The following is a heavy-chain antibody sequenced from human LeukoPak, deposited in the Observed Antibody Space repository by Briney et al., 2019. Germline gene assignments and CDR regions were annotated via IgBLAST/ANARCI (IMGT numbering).Heavy chain of an antibody. D-gene: IGHD3-22*01. CDR2: INHSGST. J-gene: IGHJ4*02. CDR1: GGSFSGYY. V-gene: IGHV4-34*01. Sequence: PSETLSLTCAVYGGSFSGYYWSWIRQPPGKGLEWIGEINHSGSTNYNPSLKSRVTISVDTSKNQFSLKLSSVTAADTAVYYCARGRKGLESSGFLDYWGQGTLVTVSS. CDR3: ARGRKGLESSGFLDY.